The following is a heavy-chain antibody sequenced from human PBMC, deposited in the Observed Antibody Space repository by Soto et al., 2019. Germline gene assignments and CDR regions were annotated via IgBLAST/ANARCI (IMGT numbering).Heavy chain of an antibody. CDR3: ARDLHSSGSYYPDAFDI. Sequence: PTETLSLTCTVSDGSISSCGYYWSWIRQHPGKGLEWIGYIYYSGSTYYNPSLKSRVTISVDTSKNQFSLKLSSVTAADTAVYYCARDLHSSGSYYPDAFDIWGQGTMVTVSS. CDR1: DGSISSCGYY. V-gene: IGHV4-31*03. D-gene: IGHD3-10*01. J-gene: IGHJ3*02. CDR2: IYYSGST.